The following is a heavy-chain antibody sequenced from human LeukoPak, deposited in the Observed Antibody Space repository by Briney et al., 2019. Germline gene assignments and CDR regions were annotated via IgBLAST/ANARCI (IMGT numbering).Heavy chain of an antibody. CDR2: FDPEDGET. V-gene: IGHV1-24*01. J-gene: IGHJ4*02. Sequence: GASVTVSCKVSGYTLTELSMHWVRQAPGKGLEWMGGFDPEDGETIYAKKFQGRVTMTEDTSTDTAYMELSSLRSEDTAVYYCATSHSYDYVWGSYRIFDYWGQGTLVTVSS. D-gene: IGHD3-16*02. CDR3: ATSHSYDYVWGSYRIFDY. CDR1: GYTLTELS.